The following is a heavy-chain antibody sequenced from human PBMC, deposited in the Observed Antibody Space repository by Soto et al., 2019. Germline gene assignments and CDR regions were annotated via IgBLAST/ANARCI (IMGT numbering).Heavy chain of an antibody. CDR1: GFTFSNYA. D-gene: IGHD3-16*01. V-gene: IGHV3-23*01. Sequence: EVQLLDSGGGLVQPGGSLRLSCAASGFTFSNYAMTWVRQVPGKGLEWVSGISGSGGRSYYADSVKGRFPISRANSKSTLYLQMNSLRAEDTAVYYCAKAYFVWSSEQPYYFDYWCQGHLVTVSS. CDR3: AKAYFVWSSEQPYYFDY. CDR2: ISGSGGRS. J-gene: IGHJ4*02.